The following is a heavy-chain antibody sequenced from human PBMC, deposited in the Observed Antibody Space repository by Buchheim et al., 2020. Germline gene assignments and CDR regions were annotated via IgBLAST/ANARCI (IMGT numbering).Heavy chain of an antibody. D-gene: IGHD2-2*01. CDR3: ARDGTSWTYYYGMDV. Sequence: EVQLVESGGGLVQPGGSLRLSCAASGFTFSSYEMNWVRQAPGKGLEWVSYISSSGSTIYYADSVKGRVTIYRDNAKNALYLQMNSLRAEDTAVYYCARDGTSWTYYYGMDVWGQGTT. CDR2: ISSSGSTI. CDR1: GFTFSSYE. V-gene: IGHV3-48*03. J-gene: IGHJ6*02.